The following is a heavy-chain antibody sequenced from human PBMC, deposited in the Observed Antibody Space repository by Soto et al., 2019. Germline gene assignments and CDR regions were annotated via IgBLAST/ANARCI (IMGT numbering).Heavy chain of an antibody. CDR1: GFTFSTFG. V-gene: IGHV3-30*18. CDR2: ISYDGTNK. CDR3: AKELSTVGYYYSGGMDV. Sequence: QVQLVESGGGLVQPGTSLRLSCAASGFTFSTFGMHWVRQAPGKGLQWVAVISYDGTNKHYADSVKGRFAISRDNSKNTLYLQMNSLRPEDTAVYYCAKELSTVGYYYSGGMDVWGRGTTVTVSS. D-gene: IGHD3-22*01. J-gene: IGHJ6*02.